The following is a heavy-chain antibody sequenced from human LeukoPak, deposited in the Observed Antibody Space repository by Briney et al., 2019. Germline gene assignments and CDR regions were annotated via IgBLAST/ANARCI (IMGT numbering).Heavy chain of an antibody. J-gene: IGHJ4*02. CDR1: GGSFSGYY. CDR3: AREYGDFDY. CDR2: INASGRT. Sequence: SETLSLTCAVYGGSFSGYYWSWIRQPAGKGLEWIGRINASGRTNYNPSLKSRVTMSVDTSKNQFSLKVNSVTAADTAVYYCAREYGDFDYWGQGTLVTVSS. D-gene: IGHD4-17*01. V-gene: IGHV4-4*07.